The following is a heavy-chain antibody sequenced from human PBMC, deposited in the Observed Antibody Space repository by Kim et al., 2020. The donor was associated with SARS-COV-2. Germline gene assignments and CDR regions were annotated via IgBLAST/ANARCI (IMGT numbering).Heavy chain of an antibody. V-gene: IGHV4-39*01. CDR3: ARGNRVDTAMPYDY. D-gene: IGHD5-18*01. Sequence: SETLSLTCTVSGGSISSSSYYWGWIRQPPGKGLEWIGSIYYSGSTYYNPSLKSRVTISVDTSKNQFSLKLSSVTAADTAVYYCARGNRVDTAMPYDYWGQGTLVTVSS. CDR2: IYYSGST. CDR1: GGSISSSSYY. J-gene: IGHJ4*02.